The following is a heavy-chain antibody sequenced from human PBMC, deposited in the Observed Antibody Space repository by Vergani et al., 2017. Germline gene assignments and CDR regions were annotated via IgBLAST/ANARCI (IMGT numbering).Heavy chain of an antibody. CDR3: AREMVLTMVYAIGGNYYYGMDV. CDR1: GYTFTSYG. D-gene: IGHD2-8*01. CDR2: ISAYNGNT. J-gene: IGHJ6*02. Sequence: QVQLVQSGAEVKKPGASVKVSCKASGYTFTSYGISWVRQAPGQGLEWMGWISAYNGNTNYAQKLQGRVTMTTETSTSTAYMELRSLSSDDTAVYYCAREMVLTMVYAIGGNYYYGMDVWGQGTTVTVSS. V-gene: IGHV1-18*01.